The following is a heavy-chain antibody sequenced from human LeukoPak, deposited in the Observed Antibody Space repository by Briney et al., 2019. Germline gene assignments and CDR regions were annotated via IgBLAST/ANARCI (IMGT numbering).Heavy chain of an antibody. CDR2: ISAYNGNT. D-gene: IGHD3-10*01. CDR3: ARVSGVLWFGEGYYMDV. CDR1: GYTFTSYG. V-gene: IGHV1-18*01. Sequence: ASVKVSCEASGYTFTSYGISWVRQAPGQGLEWMGWISAYNGNTNYAQKLQGRVTMTTDTSTSTAYMELRSLRSDDTAVYYCARVSGVLWFGEGYYMDVWGKGTTVTISS. J-gene: IGHJ6*03.